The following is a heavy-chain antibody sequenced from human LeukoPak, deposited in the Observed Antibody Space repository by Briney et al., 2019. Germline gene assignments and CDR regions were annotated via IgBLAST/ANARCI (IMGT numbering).Heavy chain of an antibody. CDR2: MNPNSGNT. CDR1: GYTFTSYA. V-gene: IGHV1-8*02. D-gene: IGHD3-10*01. Sequence: GASVKVSCKASGYTFTSYAMHWVRQAPGQRLEWMGWMNPNSGNTGYAQKFQGRVTMTRNTSISTAYMELSSLRSEDTAVYYCARSRLLWFGESSYYMDVWGKGTTVTISS. CDR3: ARSRLLWFGESSYYMDV. J-gene: IGHJ6*03.